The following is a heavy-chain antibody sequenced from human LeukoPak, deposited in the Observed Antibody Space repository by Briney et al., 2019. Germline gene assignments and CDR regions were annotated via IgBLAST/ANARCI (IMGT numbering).Heavy chain of an antibody. J-gene: IGHJ4*02. Sequence: ASMKVSCKASGYTFTDYYMHWVRQAPGQGLEYMGCINPNTGDTCYAQKFQGRVSVTRDTSISTAYIELTRLRSDDTALYYCARELAVVNPKKAFDYWGQGTLVTVSS. CDR2: INPNTGDT. V-gene: IGHV1-2*02. D-gene: IGHD2-15*01. CDR1: GYTFTDYY. CDR3: ARELAVVNPKKAFDY.